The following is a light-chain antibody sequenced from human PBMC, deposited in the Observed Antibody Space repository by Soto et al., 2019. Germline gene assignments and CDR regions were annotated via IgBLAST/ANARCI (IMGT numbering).Light chain of an antibody. Sequence: AIQMTQSPSSLSASVGDRLTITCRASQDVRKYVGWYQQKPGKAPKFLIYGAFSLETGIPSRFSGSGYGTEFTLTITSLLPEDFATYFCLQDYSWPWTFGQGTKVEV. V-gene: IGKV1-6*01. CDR1: QDVRKY. J-gene: IGKJ1*01. CDR2: GAF. CDR3: LQDYSWPWT.